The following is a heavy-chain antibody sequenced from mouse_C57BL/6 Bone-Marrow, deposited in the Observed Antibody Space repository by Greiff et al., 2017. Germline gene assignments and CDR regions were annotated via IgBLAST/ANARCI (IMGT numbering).Heavy chain of an antibody. CDR1: GYTFTSYW. V-gene: IGHV1-52*01. J-gene: IGHJ1*03. CDR3: ARFGGYGYWYFDV. D-gene: IGHD2-10*02. Sequence: QVQLQQPGAELVRPGSSVKLSCKASGYTFTSYWMHWVKQRPIQGLEWIGNIDPSDSETHYNQKFKDKATLTVDKSSSTAYMQLSSLTSEDSAVYYCARFGGYGYWYFDVWGTGTTVTVSS. CDR2: IDPSDSET.